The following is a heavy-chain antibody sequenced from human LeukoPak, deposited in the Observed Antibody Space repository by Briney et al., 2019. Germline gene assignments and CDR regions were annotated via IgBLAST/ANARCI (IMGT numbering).Heavy chain of an antibody. D-gene: IGHD2-21*02. J-gene: IGHJ6*02. CDR1: GFTFSTYS. V-gene: IGHV3-21*01. Sequence: GSLRLSCAASGFTFSTYSMNWVRQAPGKGLEWVSSISSSSRYIYYADSVKGRFTISRDNAKNSLYLQMNSLRAEDTAVYYCARGEGDPTYYYYGMDVWGHGTTVTVTS. CDR2: ISSSSRYI. CDR3: ARGEGDPTYYYYGMDV.